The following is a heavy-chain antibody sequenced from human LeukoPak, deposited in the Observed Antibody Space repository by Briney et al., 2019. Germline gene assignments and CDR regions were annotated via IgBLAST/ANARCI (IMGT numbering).Heavy chain of an antibody. CDR1: GFTFSTYW. CDR3: ANTGYNYEFDY. CDR2: INRDGSGI. Sequence: GGSLRLSCAASGFTFSTYWMHWVRHAPGKGLVWISRINRDGSGITYADSVKGRFTISRDNAKSILYLQMNSLRAEDTAVYYCANTGYNYEFDYWGQGTLVTVSS. V-gene: IGHV3-74*01. J-gene: IGHJ4*02. D-gene: IGHD5-18*01.